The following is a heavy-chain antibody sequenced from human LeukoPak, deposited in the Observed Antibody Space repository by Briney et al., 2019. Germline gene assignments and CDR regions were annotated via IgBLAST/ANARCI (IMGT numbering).Heavy chain of an antibody. D-gene: IGHD3-10*01. CDR3: ARDSAPRAFDI. Sequence: PSETLSLTCTVSGGSISSYYWSWIRQPPGKGLEWIGYIYYSGSTNYNPSLKSRVTISVDTSKNQFSLKLSSVTAADTAVYYCARDSAPRAFDIWGQGTMVTVSS. CDR1: GGSISSYY. J-gene: IGHJ3*02. V-gene: IGHV4-59*12. CDR2: IYYSGST.